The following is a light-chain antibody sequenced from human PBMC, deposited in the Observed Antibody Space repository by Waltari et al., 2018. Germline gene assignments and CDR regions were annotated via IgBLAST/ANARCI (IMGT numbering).Light chain of an antibody. Sequence: QSVLTQPPSVSGAPGQKVTIACTGSGSNIGAGYDVHWYQQVPRAAPKLLIYGGSSRPLGVPDRFFGSTSGTSASLAIIGLQAEDEADCYCQSYDITLRVVFGGGTKLTVL. J-gene: IGLJ3*02. CDR2: GGS. CDR3: QSYDITLRVV. CDR1: GSNIGAGYD. V-gene: IGLV1-40*01.